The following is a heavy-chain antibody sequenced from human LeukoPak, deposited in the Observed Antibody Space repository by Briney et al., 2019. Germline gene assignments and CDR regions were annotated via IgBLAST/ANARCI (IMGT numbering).Heavy chain of an antibody. D-gene: IGHD2-8*01. CDR3: AKAGYCATAGCPDYYYMDV. V-gene: IGHV3-30*02. CDR1: GFTFSSYA. J-gene: IGHJ6*03. CDR2: IRYDGGNK. Sequence: GGSLRLSCAASGFTFSSYAMRWVRQAPGKGLEWVSFIRYDGGNKFYADSVKGRFTISRDTSKNTLYLQMNSLRTEDSAMYYCAKAGYCATAGCPDYYYMDVWGRGTTVTVSS.